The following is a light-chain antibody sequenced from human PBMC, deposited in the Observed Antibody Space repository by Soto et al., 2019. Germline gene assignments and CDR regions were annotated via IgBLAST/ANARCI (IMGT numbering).Light chain of an antibody. J-gene: IGKJ2*01. Sequence: DIPLTQSTSSLSTSVENRVTITCRASQGISSYLAWYQQKPGKAPKILIYAASTLQRGVPSRFSGSGSGTDFTLTISSLQPEDFASYFCQQHNSYPPTFGQGTKLEIK. CDR1: QGISSY. CDR2: AAS. CDR3: QQHNSYPPT. V-gene: IGKV1-9*01.